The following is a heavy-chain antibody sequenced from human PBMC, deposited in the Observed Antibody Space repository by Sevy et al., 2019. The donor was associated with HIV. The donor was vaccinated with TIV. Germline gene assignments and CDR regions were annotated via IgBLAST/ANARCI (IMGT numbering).Heavy chain of an antibody. CDR2: IWYDESNK. Sequence: GGSLRLSCAVSGFTFSSYGMHWVRQAPGKGLEWVTGIWYDESNKYYADSVKGRFTISRDNSKNTLYLQMNSLRAEDTAVYYCARDGEYCTNGVCSWGLFDYWGQGTLVTVSS. D-gene: IGHD2-8*01. CDR3: ARDGEYCTNGVCSWGLFDY. CDR1: GFTFSSYG. J-gene: IGHJ4*02. V-gene: IGHV3-33*01.